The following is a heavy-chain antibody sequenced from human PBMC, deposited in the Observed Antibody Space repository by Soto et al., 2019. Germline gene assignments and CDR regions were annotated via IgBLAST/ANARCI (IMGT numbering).Heavy chain of an antibody. V-gene: IGHV3-23*01. Sequence: EVQLLESGGGLVQPGGSLRLSCAASGFTFSSYAMSWVRQAPGKGLEWVSAISGSGGSTYYADSVKGRFTISRDNSKNPLYLQMNSLRAEDTAVYYGATCLSCGDYIDYWGQGTLVTVSS. J-gene: IGHJ4*02. CDR2: ISGSGGST. CDR1: GFTFSSYA. CDR3: ATCLSCGDYIDY. D-gene: IGHD4-17*01.